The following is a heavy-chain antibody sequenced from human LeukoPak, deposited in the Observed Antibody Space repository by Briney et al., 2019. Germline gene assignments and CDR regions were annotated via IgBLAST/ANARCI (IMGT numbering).Heavy chain of an antibody. V-gene: IGHV1-2*02. D-gene: IGHD3-10*01. J-gene: IGHJ4*02. CDR1: GYTFTGYY. CDR2: INPNSGGT. CDR3: ARMQFPRINFYYGSGSYDY. Sequence: ASVKVSCKASGYTFTGYYMHWVRQAPGQGLEWMGWINPNSGGTNYAQKFQGRVTMTRDTSISTACMELSRLRSDDTAVYYCARMQFPRINFYYGSGSYDYWGQGTLVTVSS.